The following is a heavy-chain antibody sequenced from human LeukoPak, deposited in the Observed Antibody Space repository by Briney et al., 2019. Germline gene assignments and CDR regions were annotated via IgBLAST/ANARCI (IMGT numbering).Heavy chain of an antibody. V-gene: IGHV4-39*07. J-gene: IGHJ4*02. CDR1: GGSISSSSYY. CDR2: IYYSGST. D-gene: IGHD6-19*01. Sequence: SETLSLTCTVSGGSISSSSYYWGWIRQPPGKGLEWIGSIYYSGSTYYNPSLKSRVTISVDTSKNQFSLKLSSVTAADTAVYYCARGRGSGWYGGVDYWGQGTLVTVSS. CDR3: ARGRGSGWYGGVDY.